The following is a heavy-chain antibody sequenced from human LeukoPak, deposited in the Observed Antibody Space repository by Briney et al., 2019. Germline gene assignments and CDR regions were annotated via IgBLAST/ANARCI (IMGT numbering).Heavy chain of an antibody. V-gene: IGHV3-43*01. Sequence: GGSLRLSCAASGFTFDDYTMHWVRQAPGKGLEWVSLISWDGGSTYYADSVKGRFTISRDNSKNSLYLQMNSLRTEDTALYYCAKDMSRPRATSYYYYGMDVWGQGTTVTVSS. CDR1: GFTFDDYT. D-gene: IGHD5-12*01. J-gene: IGHJ6*02. CDR2: ISWDGGST. CDR3: AKDMSRPRATSYYYYGMDV.